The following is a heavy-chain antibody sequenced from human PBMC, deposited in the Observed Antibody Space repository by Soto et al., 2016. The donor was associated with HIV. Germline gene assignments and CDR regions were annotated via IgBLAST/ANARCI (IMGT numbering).Heavy chain of an antibody. CDR3: ATDKSGWYGVDY. J-gene: IGHJ4*02. D-gene: IGHD6-19*01. CDR2: FDPEDGET. V-gene: IGHV1-24*01. Sequence: QVQLVQSGAEVKKPGASVKVSCKVSGHTLSELSMHWVRQAPGKGLEWMGGFDPEDGETIYAQKFQGRVTMTEDTSTDTAYLELSSLRSEDTAVYYCATDKSGWYGVDYWGQGTLVTVSS. CDR1: GHTLSELS.